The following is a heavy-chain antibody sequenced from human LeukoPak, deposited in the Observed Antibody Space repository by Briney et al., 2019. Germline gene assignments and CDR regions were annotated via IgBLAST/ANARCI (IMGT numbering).Heavy chain of an antibody. CDR2: ISGSGGST. CDR1: GFTFSSYA. D-gene: IGHD4-17*01. CDR3: AKRPGAPSSTD. Sequence: PGGSLRLSCAASGFTFSSYAISWVRQAPGKGLEWVSAISGSGGSTYYADSVKGRFTISRDNSKNTLCLQMNSLRAEDTAVYYCAKRPGAPSSTDWGQGTLVTVSS. V-gene: IGHV3-23*01. J-gene: IGHJ4*02.